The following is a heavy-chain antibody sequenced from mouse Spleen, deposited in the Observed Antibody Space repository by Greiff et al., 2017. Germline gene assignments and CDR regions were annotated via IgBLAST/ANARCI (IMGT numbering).Heavy chain of an antibody. Sequence: QVQLQQSGAELVRPGTSVKISCKASGYTFTNYWLGWVKQRPGHGLEWIGDIYPGGGYTNYNEKFKGKATLTADTSSSTAYMQLSSLTSEDSAVYFCAGYDEGYAMDYWGQGTSVTVSS. D-gene: IGHD2-14*01. CDR2: IYPGGGYT. V-gene: IGHV1-63*02. CDR3: AGYDEGYAMDY. CDR1: GYTFTNYW. J-gene: IGHJ4*01.